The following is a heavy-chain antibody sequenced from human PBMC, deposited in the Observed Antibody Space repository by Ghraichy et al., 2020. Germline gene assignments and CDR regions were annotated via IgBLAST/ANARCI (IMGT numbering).Heavy chain of an antibody. D-gene: IGHD2-2*01. CDR3: ARGYCSSTSCYETPGY. V-gene: IGHV4-31*03. J-gene: IGHJ4*02. CDR1: GGSISSGGYY. CDR2: IYYSGST. Sequence: SLNISCTVSGGSISSGGYYWSWIRQHPGKGLEWIGYIYYSGSTYYNPSLKSRVTISVDTSKNQFSLKLSSVTAADTAVYYCARGYCSSTSCYETPGYWGQGTLVTVSS.